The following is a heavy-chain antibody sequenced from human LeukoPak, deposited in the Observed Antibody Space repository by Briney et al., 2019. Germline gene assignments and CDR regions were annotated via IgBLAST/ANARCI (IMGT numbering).Heavy chain of an antibody. D-gene: IGHD6-6*01. CDR2: ISGGGGAT. J-gene: IGHJ4*02. CDR3: AKDSSSSPYYFDY. CDR1: GFTFSSYA. Sequence: PPGGSLRLSCAASGFTFSSYAMSWVRQAPGKGLEWVSAISGGGGATYYAFSVKGRITISRDSSKSTLYLQMSSLRAEDTAVYYCAKDSSSSPYYFDYWGQGTLVTVSS. V-gene: IGHV3-23*01.